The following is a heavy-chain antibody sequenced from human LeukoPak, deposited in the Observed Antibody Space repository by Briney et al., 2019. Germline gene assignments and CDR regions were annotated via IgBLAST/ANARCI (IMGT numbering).Heavy chain of an antibody. D-gene: IGHD3-16*01. J-gene: IGHJ4*02. Sequence: EAPLKISSKTSGYTFTAYYMHWVRQAPGHGGEWMGWIKPNRGVTNYTHKIQGRVTMTRDTSISTAYMELSTLRSDDTAVYYCARVGFDYWGQGTLVTVSS. CDR2: IKPNRGVT. CDR3: ARVGFDY. V-gene: IGHV1-2*02. CDR1: GYTFTAYY.